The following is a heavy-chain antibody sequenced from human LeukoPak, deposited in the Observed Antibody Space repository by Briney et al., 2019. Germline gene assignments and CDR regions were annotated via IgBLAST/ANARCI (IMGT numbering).Heavy chain of an antibody. V-gene: IGHV1-69*05. CDR1: GGTFSSYA. CDR2: IIPIFGTA. J-gene: IGHJ4*02. CDR3: ASQSGQLVPFGY. D-gene: IGHD6-6*01. Sequence: SVKVSCKASGGTFSSYAISWVRQAPGQGLEWMGGIIPIFGTANYAQKFQGRVTITTDESTSTAYMELSSLRSEDTAVYYCASQSGQLVPFGYWGQGTLVTVSS.